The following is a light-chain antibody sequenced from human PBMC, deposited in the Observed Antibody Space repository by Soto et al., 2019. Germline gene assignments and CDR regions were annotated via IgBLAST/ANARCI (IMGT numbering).Light chain of an antibody. J-gene: IGKJ5*01. V-gene: IGKV1-9*01. CDR1: QDINTY. CDR3: QQRKSYPIT. Sequence: DLQLTQSPSFLSASVGDRVTITCRASQDINTYLAWYQQKPGKAPKLLIFAASTLQNGVPSRFSGSGSGTEFPVTITSLQPEDFATYFCQQRKSYPITFGQGTRLEIK. CDR2: AAS.